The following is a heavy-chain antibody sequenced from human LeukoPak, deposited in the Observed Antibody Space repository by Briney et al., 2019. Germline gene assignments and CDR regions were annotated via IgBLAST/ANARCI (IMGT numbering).Heavy chain of an antibody. D-gene: IGHD3-22*01. Sequence: SQTLSLTCTVSGGSISSGDYYWSWIRQPPGKGLEWIGSIYYSGSTYYNPSLKSRVTISVDTSKNQFSLKLSSVTAADTAVYYCARAAYYYDSSGYYPDAFDIWGQGTMVTVSS. CDR3: ARAAYYYDSSGYYPDAFDI. V-gene: IGHV4-30-4*08. J-gene: IGHJ3*02. CDR1: GGSISSGDYY. CDR2: IYYSGST.